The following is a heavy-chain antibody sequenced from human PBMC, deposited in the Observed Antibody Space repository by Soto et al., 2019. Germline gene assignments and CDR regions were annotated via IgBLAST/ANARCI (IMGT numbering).Heavy chain of an antibody. CDR3: AKGDPIVVVPAAILGDGMDV. J-gene: IGHJ6*02. CDR1: GFTFGNYW. CDR2: MNSDGSTT. Sequence: EVQLVESGGGLVQPGGSLRLSCAASGFTFGNYWMHWVRQAPGKGLEWVSRMNSDGSTTDYADSVKGRFTVSRDNAKNTLYLQMNSLRAEDTAVYYCAKGDPIVVVPAAILGDGMDVWGQGTTVTVSS. V-gene: IGHV3-74*01. D-gene: IGHD2-2*01.